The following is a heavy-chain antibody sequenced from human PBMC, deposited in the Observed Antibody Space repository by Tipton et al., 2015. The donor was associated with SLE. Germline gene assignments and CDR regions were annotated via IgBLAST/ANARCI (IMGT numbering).Heavy chain of an antibody. CDR2: ISYSGST. V-gene: IGHV4-38-2*01. Sequence: TLSLTCAVSGFSISSAYYWGWIRQPPGKGLEWIGYISYSGSTSYYPSLKSRVTISLHTSKNQFSLRLSSVTAADTAVYYCARGVAAAGMGFDYWGQGTLVTVSS. CDR3: ARGVAAAGMGFDY. CDR1: GFSISSAYY. D-gene: IGHD6-13*01. J-gene: IGHJ4*02.